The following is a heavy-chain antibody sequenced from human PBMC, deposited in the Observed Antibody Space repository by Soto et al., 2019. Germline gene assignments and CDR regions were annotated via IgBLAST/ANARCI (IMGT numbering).Heavy chain of an antibody. CDR1: GFTFSSYG. V-gene: IGHV3-30*18. J-gene: IGHJ6*02. CDR3: AKGGHLRYFDWLLWGYGMDV. CDR2: ISYDGSNK. D-gene: IGHD3-9*01. Sequence: PGGSLRLSCAASGFTFSSYGMHWVRQAPGKGLEWVAVISYDGSNKYYADSVKGRFTISRDNSKNTLYLQMNSLRAEDTAVYYCAKGGHLRYFDWLLWGYGMDVWGQGTTVTVSS.